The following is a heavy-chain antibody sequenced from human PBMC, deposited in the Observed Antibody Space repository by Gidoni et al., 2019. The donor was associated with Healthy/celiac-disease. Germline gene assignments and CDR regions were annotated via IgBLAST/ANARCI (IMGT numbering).Heavy chain of an antibody. J-gene: IGHJ3*02. CDR3: ARVLKGITMVRGVIHDAFDI. CDR1: GGSLISYY. V-gene: IGHV4-59*01. Sequence: QVQLQESCPGLVKPSETLSLTFTVSGGSLISYYWIWIRQPPGKGLAWIGYIYYSGSTNYNPSLKSRVTISVDTSKNQFSLKLSSVTAADTAVYYCARVLKGITMVRGVIHDAFDIWGQGTMVTVSS. D-gene: IGHD3-10*01. CDR2: IYYSGST.